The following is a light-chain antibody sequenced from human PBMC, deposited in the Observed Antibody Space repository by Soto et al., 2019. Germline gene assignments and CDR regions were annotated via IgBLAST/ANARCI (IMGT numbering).Light chain of an antibody. CDR1: QTISNY. J-gene: IGKJ4*01. CDR3: QQYHNWPVT. V-gene: IGKV3-15*01. Sequence: ESVLTQSPATLSLSPGERATLSCRASQTISNYLAWYQQKPGQAPRLLISGASTGATGVPPRFSGSGSGTDFTLTVNSLQSEDIAVYYCQQYHNWPVTFGGGTKVDI. CDR2: GAS.